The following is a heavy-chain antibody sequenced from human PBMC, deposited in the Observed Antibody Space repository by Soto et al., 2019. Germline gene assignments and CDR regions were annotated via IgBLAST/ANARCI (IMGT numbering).Heavy chain of an antibody. CDR1: GDSVSSPYY. CDR2: VFHTGTT. V-gene: IGHV4-4*02. Sequence: QVQLQESGPGLVKPSGTLSLTCAVSGDSVSSPYYWCWVRQPPGKGLEWIGEVFHTGTTSYNPSPRSRSTISMGQALKPFPLDLSSVTAADTAVYYCARSAGWYAVHSWGPGTLVIVSS. D-gene: IGHD6-19*01. J-gene: IGHJ4*02. CDR3: ARSAGWYAVHS.